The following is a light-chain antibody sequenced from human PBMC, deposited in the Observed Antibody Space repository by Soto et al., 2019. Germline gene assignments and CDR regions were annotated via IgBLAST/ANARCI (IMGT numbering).Light chain of an antibody. CDR3: QQYGSSPRT. Sequence: EIVLTQSPGTLSLSPGERATLYCRASQSVSSSYLAWYQQKPGQAPRLLIYGASSRATGIPDRFSGSGSGTDFTLIISRLEPEDFAVYYCQQYGSSPRTFGQGTKVDIK. J-gene: IGKJ1*01. CDR2: GAS. CDR1: QSVSSSY. V-gene: IGKV3-20*01.